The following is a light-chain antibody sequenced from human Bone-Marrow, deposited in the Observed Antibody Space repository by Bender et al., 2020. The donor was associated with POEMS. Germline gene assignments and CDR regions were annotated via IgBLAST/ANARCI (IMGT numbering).Light chain of an antibody. CDR2: YDD. CDR3: SAWEVSLIGLV. J-gene: IGLJ2*01. Sequence: QSVVTQPPSLSEAPRQRVTISCSGSSSNIGNHGVNWYQQLPGEAPKLLIYYDDLLTPGVSDRFSASKSGTSASLAIIELQAEDEALYYWSAWEVSLIGLVFGGGTKLTVL. V-gene: IGLV1-36*01. CDR1: SSNIGNHG.